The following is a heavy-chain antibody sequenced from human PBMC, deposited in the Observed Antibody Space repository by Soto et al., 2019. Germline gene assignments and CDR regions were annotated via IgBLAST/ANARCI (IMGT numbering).Heavy chain of an antibody. CDR1: GFSFSSYS. D-gene: IGHD2-2*01. V-gene: IGHV3-48*01. CDR2: ISSSPSTI. CDR3: ARETAAIDY. Sequence: GGSLRLSCEASGFSFSSYSMNWVHQAPGKGLEWVSYISSSPSTIYYADSVKGRCTISRDNAKNSLYLQMNSLRAEDTAVYYCARETAAIDYWGQGTLVTVSS. J-gene: IGHJ4*02.